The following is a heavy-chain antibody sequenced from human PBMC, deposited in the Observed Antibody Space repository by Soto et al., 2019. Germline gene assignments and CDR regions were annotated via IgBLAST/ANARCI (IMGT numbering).Heavy chain of an antibody. CDR2: IYYTGST. J-gene: IGHJ6*02. CDR1: GGSFSSGDYY. CDR3: AGIHFGDEPSYYYYGMDV. D-gene: IGHD4-17*01. V-gene: IGHV4-30-4*01. Sequence: PSETLSLTCTVSGGSFSSGDYYWSWVRQPPGKGLEWIGYIYYTGSTFNNLSLKSRVSISIDTSKTQFSLKLSSVTAADTAVYYCAGIHFGDEPSYYYYGMDVWGQGTTVTVSS.